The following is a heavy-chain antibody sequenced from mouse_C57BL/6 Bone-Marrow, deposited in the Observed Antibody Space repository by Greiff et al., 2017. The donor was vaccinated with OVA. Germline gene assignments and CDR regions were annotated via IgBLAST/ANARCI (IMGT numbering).Heavy chain of an antibody. J-gene: IGHJ3*01. V-gene: IGHV1-81*01. CDR1: GYTFTSYG. D-gene: IGHD4-1*01. CDR2: IYPRSGNT. Sequence: VKLQESGAELARPGASVKLSCKASGYTFTSYGISWVKQRTGQGLEWIGEIYPRSGNTYYNEKFKGKATLTADKSSSTAYMELRSLTSEDSAVYFCAILGRRGAYWGQGTLVTVSA. CDR3: AILGRRGAY.